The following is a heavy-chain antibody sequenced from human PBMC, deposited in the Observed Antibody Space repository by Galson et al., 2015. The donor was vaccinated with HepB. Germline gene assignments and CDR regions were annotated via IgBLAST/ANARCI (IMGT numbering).Heavy chain of an antibody. V-gene: IGHV3-30*04. CDR3: ARDMGFYRSGIQH. CDR2: ISYDGNNK. D-gene: IGHD3-10*01. Sequence: SLRLSCAASGFTFTDFAMHWVRQAPGKGLEGVAVISYDGNNKYYADSVNGRFTISRDNSKNTLYLQMNSLRAEDTAVYYCARDMGFYRSGIQHWGQGTLVTVSS. J-gene: IGHJ1*01. CDR1: GFTFTDFA.